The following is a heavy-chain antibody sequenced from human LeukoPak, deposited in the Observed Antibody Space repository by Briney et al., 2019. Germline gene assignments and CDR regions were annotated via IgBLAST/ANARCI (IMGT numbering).Heavy chain of an antibody. CDR3: ASGTSKDYYDSSGYYYFDY. J-gene: IGHJ4*02. D-gene: IGHD3-22*01. V-gene: IGHV4-59*12. CDR1: GGSISSYY. Sequence: SETLSLTCTVSGGSISSYYWSWIRQPPGKGLEWIGYIYYSGSTNYNPSLKSRVTISVDTSKNQFSLKLSSVTAADTAVYYCASGTSKDYYDSSGYYYFDYWGQGTLVTVSS. CDR2: IYYSGST.